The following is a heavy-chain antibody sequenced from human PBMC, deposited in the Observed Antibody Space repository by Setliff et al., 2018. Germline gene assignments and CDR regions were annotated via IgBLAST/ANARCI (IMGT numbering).Heavy chain of an antibody. CDR1: GGSISSSSYY. D-gene: IGHD3-10*01. J-gene: IGHJ6*02. CDR2: IYYSGST. Sequence: SETLSLTCTVSGGSISSSSYYWGWIRQPPGKGLEWIGSIYYSGSTYYNPSLKSRVTISVDTSKNQFSLKLSTLRSEDTAVYYCVIVGSGRGLSYYNMDVWGQGTTVTVSS. V-gene: IGHV4-39*07. CDR3: VIVGSGRGLSYYNMDV.